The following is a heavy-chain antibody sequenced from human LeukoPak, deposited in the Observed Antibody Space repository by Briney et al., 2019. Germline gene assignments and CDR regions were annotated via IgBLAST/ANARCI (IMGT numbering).Heavy chain of an antibody. J-gene: IGHJ4*02. Sequence: GGTLRLSCAASGFTFSSYGMSWVRQAPGKGLEWVSAISGSGGSTYYADSVKGRLTISRDNSKNTLYLQMNSLRAEDTAVYYCAKDLYYDSSGSRDYSSWGQGTLVTVSS. CDR2: ISGSGGST. D-gene: IGHD3-22*01. CDR3: AKDLYYDSSGSRDYSS. CDR1: GFTFSSYG. V-gene: IGHV3-23*01.